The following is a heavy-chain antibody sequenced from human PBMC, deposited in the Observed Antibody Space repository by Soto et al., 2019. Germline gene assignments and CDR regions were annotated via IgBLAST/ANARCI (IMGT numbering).Heavy chain of an antibody. J-gene: IGHJ6*02. V-gene: IGHV1-2*04. CDR1: GYTFTGYY. D-gene: IGHD2-2*01. CDR2: INPNSGGT. CDR3: ARGGWCSSTSCYSYRMDV. Sequence: AASVKVSCKASGYTFTGYYMHWVRQAPGQGLEWMGWINPNSGGTNYAQKFQGWVTMTRDTSISTAYMELSRLRSDDTAVYYCARGGWCSSTSCYSYRMDVWGQGTTVTVSS.